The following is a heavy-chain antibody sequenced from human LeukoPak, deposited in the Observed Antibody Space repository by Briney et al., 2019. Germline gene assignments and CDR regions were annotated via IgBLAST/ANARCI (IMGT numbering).Heavy chain of an antibody. V-gene: IGHV4-39*07. CDR2: IYYSGGT. Sequence: SETLSLTCTVSGGSISSSNYYWGWIRQPPGKGLEWIGSIYYSGGTYYNPSLKSRATISVDTSKNQFSLKLSSVTAADTAVYYCARVPYGSGTYYFDYWGQGTLVTVSS. D-gene: IGHD3-10*01. CDR3: ARVPYGSGTYYFDY. CDR1: GGSISSSNYY. J-gene: IGHJ4*02.